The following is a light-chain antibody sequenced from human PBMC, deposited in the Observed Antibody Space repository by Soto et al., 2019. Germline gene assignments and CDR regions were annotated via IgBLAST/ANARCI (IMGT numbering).Light chain of an antibody. CDR1: QSVSSSY. V-gene: IGKV3-20*01. J-gene: IGKJ1*01. CDR3: QQYGSSRT. CDR2: GAS. Sequence: EIVLTQSPGTLSLSPGGRATLSCRASQSVSSSYLAWYQQKPGQAPRLLIYGASSRATGIPDRFSGSGSGTDFTLTISRLEPEDFAVYYCQQYGSSRTLGQGTKVDIK.